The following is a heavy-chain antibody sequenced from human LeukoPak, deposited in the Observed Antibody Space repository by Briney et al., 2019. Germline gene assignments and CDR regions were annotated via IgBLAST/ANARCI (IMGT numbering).Heavy chain of an antibody. CDR3: ARESSPGGNWYDY. D-gene: IGHD4-23*01. CDR2: TRNKANSYTT. J-gene: IGHJ4*02. Sequence: GGSLRLSCAASGFTFSDHYMDWVRQAPGKGLEWVGRTRNKANSYTTEYAASVKGRFTISRDDSKNSLYLQMNSLKTEDTAVYYCARESSPGGNWYDYWGQGTLVTVSS. CDR1: GFTFSDHY. V-gene: IGHV3-72*01.